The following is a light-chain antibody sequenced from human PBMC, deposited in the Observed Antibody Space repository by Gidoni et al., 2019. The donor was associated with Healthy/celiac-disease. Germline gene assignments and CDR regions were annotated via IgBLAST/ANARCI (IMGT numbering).Light chain of an antibody. CDR2: DAS. J-gene: IGKJ3*01. V-gene: IGKV1-33*01. Sequence: DIQMTQSPSSLSVSVGDRVTITCQASQDISNYLNWYQQKPGKAPKLLIYDASNVETGVPSRFSGSGSGTDFTFTISSLQPEDIATYYCQQYDNLPGTFGPGTKVDIK. CDR1: QDISNY. CDR3: QQYDNLPGT.